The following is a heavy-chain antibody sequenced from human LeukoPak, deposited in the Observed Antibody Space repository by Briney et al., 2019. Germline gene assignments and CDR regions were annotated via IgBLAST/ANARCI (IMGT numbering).Heavy chain of an antibody. J-gene: IGHJ6*02. CDR3: ARSSVMITSITAYYGMDV. Sequence: ASVKISCKGSGYSFTSYWIGWVRQMPGKGLEWMGIIYPGDSDTRYSPSFQGQVTISADKSISTAYLQWSSLKASDTAMYYCARSSVMITSITAYYGMDVWGQGTTVTVSS. V-gene: IGHV5-51*01. CDR2: IYPGDSDT. D-gene: IGHD3-16*01. CDR1: GYSFTSYW.